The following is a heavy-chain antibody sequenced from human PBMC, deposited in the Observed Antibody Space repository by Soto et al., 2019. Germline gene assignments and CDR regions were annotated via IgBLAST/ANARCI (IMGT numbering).Heavy chain of an antibody. D-gene: IGHD3-16*02. CDR3: AREDDYGYRYINYGLDV. V-gene: IGHV3-30-3*01. CDR2: ISFDGSKK. CDR1: GFTFNIYA. Sequence: LRLSCAASGFTFNIYALHWVRQAPGKGLEWVAVISFDGSKKYYSDSVKGRFTISRDNLKNTLYLQMNNLRVEDAALYFCAREDDYGYRYINYGLDVWGQGTTVTVSS. J-gene: IGHJ6*02.